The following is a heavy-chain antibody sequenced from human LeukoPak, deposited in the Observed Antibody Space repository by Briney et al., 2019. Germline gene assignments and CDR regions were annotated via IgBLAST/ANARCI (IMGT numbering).Heavy chain of an antibody. J-gene: IGHJ6*02. Sequence: PSETLSLTCNVSGGSISSYYWSWIRQPPVNGLEWIGYIYYSGSTNYNPSLKSRVTISVDTSKNQFSLKLSSVTAADTAVYYCARHFSSSSLYYGMDVWGQGTTVTVSS. V-gene: IGHV4-59*08. D-gene: IGHD6-6*01. CDR2: IYYSGST. CDR1: GGSISSYY. CDR3: ARHFSSSSLYYGMDV.